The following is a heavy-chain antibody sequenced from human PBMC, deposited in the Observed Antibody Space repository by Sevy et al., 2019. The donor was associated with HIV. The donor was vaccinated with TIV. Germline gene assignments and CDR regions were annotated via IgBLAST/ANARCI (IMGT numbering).Heavy chain of an antibody. J-gene: IGHJ4*02. CDR3: AKDLGITMVRGVIIRASHYDY. Sequence: GGSLRLSCAASGFTFSSYAMSWVRQAPGKGLEWVSAISGSGGSTYYADSVKGRFTISRDNSKNTLYLQMNSLRAEDTAVHYCAKDLGITMVRGVIIRASHYDYWGQGTLVTVSS. CDR1: GFTFSSYA. V-gene: IGHV3-23*01. CDR2: ISGSGGST. D-gene: IGHD3-10*01.